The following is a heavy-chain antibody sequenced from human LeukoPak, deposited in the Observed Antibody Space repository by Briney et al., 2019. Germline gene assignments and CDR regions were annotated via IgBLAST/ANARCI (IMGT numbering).Heavy chain of an antibody. CDR3: ASSSRMDYFQH. Sequence: SETLSLTCTVSGGSISSYYWSWIRQPPGKGLEWIGYIYYSWSTNYNPSLKSRVTISVDTSKNQFSLKLSSVTAADTAVYYCASSSRMDYFQHWGQGTLVTVSS. V-gene: IGHV4-59*01. D-gene: IGHD1-14*01. J-gene: IGHJ1*01. CDR2: IYYSWST. CDR1: GGSISSYY.